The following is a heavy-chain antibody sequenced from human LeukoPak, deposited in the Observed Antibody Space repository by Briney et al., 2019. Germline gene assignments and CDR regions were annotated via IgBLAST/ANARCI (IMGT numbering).Heavy chain of an antibody. Sequence: GSSVKVSCKASGGTFSSYAISWVRQAPGQGLEWMGRMIPIFGIANYAQKFQGRVTITADKSTSTAYMELSSLRSEDTAVYYCARERRPDYYDSSGYYSAAFDIWGQGTMVTVSS. CDR1: GGTFSSYA. CDR2: MIPIFGIA. J-gene: IGHJ3*02. CDR3: ARERRPDYYDSSGYYSAAFDI. V-gene: IGHV1-69*04. D-gene: IGHD3-22*01.